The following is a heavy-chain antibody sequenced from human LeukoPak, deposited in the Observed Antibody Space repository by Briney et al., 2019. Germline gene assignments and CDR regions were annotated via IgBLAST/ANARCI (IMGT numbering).Heavy chain of an antibody. J-gene: IGHJ5*02. CDR1: GYSFTSYW. CDR3: VRQTLPAATTQVGWFDP. CDR2: IYPGDSDT. Sequence: GESLKISCKGSGYSFTSYWIGWVRQMPGKGLEWMGIIYPGDSDTRYSPSFQGQVTISADKSISTAYLQWSSLKASDTAMYYCVRQTLPAATTQVGWFDPWGQGTLVTVSS. D-gene: IGHD2-2*01. V-gene: IGHV5-51*01.